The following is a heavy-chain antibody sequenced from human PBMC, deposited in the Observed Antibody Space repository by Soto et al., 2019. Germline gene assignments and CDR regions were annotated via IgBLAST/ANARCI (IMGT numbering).Heavy chain of an antibody. V-gene: IGHV1-3*01. CDR2: INAGNGNT. D-gene: IGHD3-9*01. CDR1: GYTFTSYV. J-gene: IGHJ6*02. CDR3: ARDLEYYDILTGRYYYYYYGMDV. Sequence: ASVKVSCKASGYTFTSYVMHWVRQAPGQRLEWMGWINAGNGNTKHSQKFQGRVHITRNTSASTVYMELSSLRSEDTAVYYCARDLEYYDILTGRYYYYYYGMDVWGQGTTVTVSS.